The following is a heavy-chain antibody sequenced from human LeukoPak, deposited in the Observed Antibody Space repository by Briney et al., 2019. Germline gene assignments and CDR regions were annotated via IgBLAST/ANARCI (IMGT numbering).Heavy chain of an antibody. CDR3: AKVDYWSPENYFDS. J-gene: IGHJ4*02. D-gene: IGHD1-1*01. CDR1: GFTFSTYG. V-gene: IGHV3-33*06. Sequence: PGGSLRLSCAASGFTFSTYGMHWVRQAPGKGLEWVAVIWNDGSNKYYADSVKGRFTISRDNSKSTLYLQMNSLRVEDTAVYYCAKVDYWSPENYFDSWGQGTLVTVSS. CDR2: IWNDGSNK.